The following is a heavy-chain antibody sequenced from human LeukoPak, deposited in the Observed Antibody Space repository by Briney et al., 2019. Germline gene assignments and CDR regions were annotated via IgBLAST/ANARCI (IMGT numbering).Heavy chain of an antibody. V-gene: IGHV1-69*05. CDR2: IIPIFGTA. D-gene: IGHD6-19*01. J-gene: IGHJ4*02. Sequence: SVKVSCKASGGTFSSYAISWVRQAPGQGLEWMGRIIPIFGTANYAQKLQGRVTITTDESTSTAYMELSSLRSGDTAVNCCIDRSSGWHDYRGQGTLVTVSS. CDR3: IDRSSGWHDY. CDR1: GGTFSSYA.